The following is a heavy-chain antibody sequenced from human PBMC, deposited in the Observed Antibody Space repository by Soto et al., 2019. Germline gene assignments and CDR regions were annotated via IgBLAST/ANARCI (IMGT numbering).Heavy chain of an antibody. V-gene: IGHV1-69*01. Sequence: QVQLVQSGAEVKKPESSVKVSCKASGGSFSTFAISWVRQAPGQGLEWMGGIIPIFNTAKYTQKFQGRVTIIADESTSTAYMELSSLRSEDTAVYYCARDHPLARGNNWFDPWGQGTLVTVSS. CDR1: GGSFSTFA. D-gene: IGHD5-12*01. CDR2: IIPIFNTA. CDR3: ARDHPLARGNNWFDP. J-gene: IGHJ5*02.